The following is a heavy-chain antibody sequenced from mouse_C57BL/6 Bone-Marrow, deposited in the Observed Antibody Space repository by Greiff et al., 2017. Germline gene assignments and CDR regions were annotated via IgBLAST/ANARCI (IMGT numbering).Heavy chain of an antibody. CDR3: ARHPFITTVVGTGGFDY. CDR2: ISSGGSYT. D-gene: IGHD1-1*01. J-gene: IGHJ2*01. V-gene: IGHV5-6*02. CDR1: GFTFSSYG. Sequence: DVMLVESGGDLVKPGGSLKLSCAASGFTFSSYGMSWVRQTPDKRLEWVATISSGGSYTYYPDSVKGRFTISRDNAKNTLYLQMSSLKSEDTAMYYCARHPFITTVVGTGGFDYWGQGTTLTVSS.